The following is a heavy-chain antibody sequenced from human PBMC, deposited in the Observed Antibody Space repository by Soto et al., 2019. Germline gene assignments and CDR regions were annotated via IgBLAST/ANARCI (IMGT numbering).Heavy chain of an antibody. V-gene: IGHV4-61*01. Sequence: TSETLSLTCTVSGGSVSSGSYYWSWIRQPPGKGLEWIGYIYYSGSTNYNPSLKSRVTISVDTSKNQFSLKLSSVTAADTAVYYCARVPRLRILTGYTYYFDYWGQGTLVTVSS. CDR2: IYYSGST. J-gene: IGHJ4*02. D-gene: IGHD3-9*01. CDR1: GGSVSSGSYY. CDR3: ARVPRLRILTGYTYYFDY.